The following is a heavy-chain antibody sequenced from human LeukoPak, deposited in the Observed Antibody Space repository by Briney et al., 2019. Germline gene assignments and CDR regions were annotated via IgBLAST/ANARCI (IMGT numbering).Heavy chain of an antibody. CDR1: GGTFSRYA. D-gene: IGHD1-26*01. J-gene: IGHJ4*02. CDR3: AGASSKWELSF. CDR2: YIPMFGTA. V-gene: IGHV1-69*01. Sequence: SVKVSCKASGGTFSRYAISWVRHAPGQGREWMGGYIPMFGTANYAQNFQNRVTIPADESTSTFSMEVSSLRPEDTAVYFCAGASSKWELSFWGQGTLVTVSS.